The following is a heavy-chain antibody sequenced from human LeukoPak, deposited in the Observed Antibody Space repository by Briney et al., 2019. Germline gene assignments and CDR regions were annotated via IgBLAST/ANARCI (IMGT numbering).Heavy chain of an antibody. V-gene: IGHV4-31*03. CDR1: GGSISSGGYY. D-gene: IGHD2-15*01. Sequence: PSETLSLTCTVSGGSISSGGYYWSWIRQHPGKGLEWIGYIYYSGSTYYNPSLKSRVTISVDTSKNQFSLKLSSVTAADTAVYYCARALSDDCSGGSCYFFDYWGQGTLVTVSS. CDR2: IYYSGST. CDR3: ARALSDDCSGGSCYFFDY. J-gene: IGHJ4*02.